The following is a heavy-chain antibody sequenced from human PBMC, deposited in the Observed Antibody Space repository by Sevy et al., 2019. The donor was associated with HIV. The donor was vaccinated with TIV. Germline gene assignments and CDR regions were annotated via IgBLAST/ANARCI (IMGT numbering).Heavy chain of an antibody. D-gene: IGHD3-22*01. CDR2: IYYSGST. CDR3: ARGGYYDRKGLFDY. V-gene: IGHV4-59*01. J-gene: IGHJ4*02. Sequence: SETLSLSCTVSGGSISSYYWSWIRRPPGKGLEWIGYIYYSGSTNDNPSLKSRVTISVDTSKNQFSLKLSSVTAADTAVYYCARGGYYDRKGLFDYWGQGTLVTVSS. CDR1: GGSISSYY.